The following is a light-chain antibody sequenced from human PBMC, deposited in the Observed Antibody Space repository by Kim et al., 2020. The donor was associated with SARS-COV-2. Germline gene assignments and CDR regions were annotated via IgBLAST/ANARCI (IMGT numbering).Light chain of an antibody. CDR2: VAS. V-gene: IGKV3-15*01. J-gene: IGKJ2*01. CDR1: QSVSNK. CDR3: QQYNDWPYT. Sequence: EILLTQSPDTLSVSPGEGATLSCRASQSVSNKLAWYQQKPGQAPRLLFYVASTRATGVPGRFSGVGSGTEFTLTISSLQSEDFAVYYCQQYNDWPYTFGQGTKLEI.